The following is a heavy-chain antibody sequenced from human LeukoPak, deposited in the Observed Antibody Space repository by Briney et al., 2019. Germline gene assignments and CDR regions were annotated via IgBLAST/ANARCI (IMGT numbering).Heavy chain of an antibody. J-gene: IGHJ4*02. V-gene: IGHV3-23*01. CDR1: GFTFSSYA. D-gene: IGHD1-20*01. CDR3: AKDRVSNWNPLGN. CDR2: ISGSGGST. Sequence: GGSLRLSCAASGFTFSSYAMSWVRQAPGKGLEWVSAISGSGGSTYYADSVKGRFTISRDNSKNTLYLQMSSLRAEDTAVYYCAKDRVSNWNPLGNWGQGTLVTVSS.